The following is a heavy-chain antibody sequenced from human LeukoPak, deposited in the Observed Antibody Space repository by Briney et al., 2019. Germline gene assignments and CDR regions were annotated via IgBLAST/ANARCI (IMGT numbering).Heavy chain of an antibody. Sequence: SETLSLTCTVSGGSISSGSYYWSWIRQPAGKRLEWIGRIYTSGSTNYNPSLKSRVTISVDTSKNQFSLKLSSVTAADTAVYYCARSITIFGLVYWGQGTLVTVSS. CDR2: IYTSGST. V-gene: IGHV4-61*02. CDR3: ARSITIFGLVY. J-gene: IGHJ4*02. CDR1: GGSISSGSYY. D-gene: IGHD3/OR15-3a*01.